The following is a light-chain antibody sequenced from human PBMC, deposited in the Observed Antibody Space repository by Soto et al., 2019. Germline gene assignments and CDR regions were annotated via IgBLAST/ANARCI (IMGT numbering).Light chain of an antibody. Sequence: QSALTQPRSVSGSPGQSLTISCTGTSSDVGGYNYVSWYQQYPGKVPKLMIYDVTKRPSGVPDRFSGSKSGNTASLTISGLQAEDEAYYYCCSHAGSYTYVFGTGTKLTVL. CDR1: SSDVGGYNY. CDR3: CSHAGSYTYV. CDR2: DVT. J-gene: IGLJ1*01. V-gene: IGLV2-11*01.